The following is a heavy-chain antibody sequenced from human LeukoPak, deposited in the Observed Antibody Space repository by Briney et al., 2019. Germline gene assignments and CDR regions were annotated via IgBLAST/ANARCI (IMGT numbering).Heavy chain of an antibody. CDR2: IIPIFGTA. V-gene: IGHV1-69*06. CDR3: ARGDDYVWGSYRYTIQVAAPYYYYYGMDV. Sequence: SVKVSCKASGGTFSSYAISWVRQAPGQGLEWMGGIIPIFGTANYAQKFQGRVTITADKSTSTAYMELSSLRSEDTAVYYCARGDDYVWGSYRYTIQVAAPYYYYYGMDVWGKGTTVAVSS. CDR1: GGTFSSYA. J-gene: IGHJ6*04. D-gene: IGHD3-16*02.